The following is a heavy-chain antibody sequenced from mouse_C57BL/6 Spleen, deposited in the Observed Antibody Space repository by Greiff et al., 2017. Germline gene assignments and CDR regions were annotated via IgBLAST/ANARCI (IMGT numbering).Heavy chain of an antibody. V-gene: IGHV1-69*01. CDR1: GYTFTSYW. J-gene: IGHJ2*01. Sequence: VQLQQPGAELVMPGASVKLSCKASGYTFTSYWMHWVKQRPGQGLEWIGEIDPSDSYTNYNQKFKGKSTLTVDKASSTAYMQLSSLTSEDSAVYYCARSFITTVVGSFDYWGQGTTLTVSS. D-gene: IGHD1-1*01. CDR2: IDPSDSYT. CDR3: ARSFITTVVGSFDY.